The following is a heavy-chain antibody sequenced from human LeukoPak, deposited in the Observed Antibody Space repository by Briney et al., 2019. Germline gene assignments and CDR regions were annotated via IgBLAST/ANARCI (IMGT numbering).Heavy chain of an antibody. CDR1: GGSFSGYY. Sequence: SETLSLTCAVYGGSFSGYYWSWIRQPPGKGLEWIGEINHSGSTNYNPSLKSRVTISVDTSKNQFSLKLSSVTAADTAVYYCASGSNAANFDPWGQGTLVTVSS. J-gene: IGHJ5*02. V-gene: IGHV4-34*01. CDR2: INHSGST. CDR3: ASGSNAANFDP. D-gene: IGHD4-11*01.